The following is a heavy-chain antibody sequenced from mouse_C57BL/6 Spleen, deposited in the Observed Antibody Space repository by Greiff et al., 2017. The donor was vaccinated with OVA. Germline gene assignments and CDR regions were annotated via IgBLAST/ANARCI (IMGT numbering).Heavy chain of an antibody. V-gene: IGHV1-26*01. CDR1: GYTFTDYY. CDR2: INPNNGGT. J-gene: IGHJ2*01. CDR3: ARTYYYGSSYNY. Sequence: EVQLKQSGPELVKPGASVKISCKASGYTFTDYYMNWVKQSHGKSLEWIGDINPNNGGTSYNQKFKGKATLTVDKSSSTAYMELRSLTSEDSAVYYCARTYYYGSSYNYWGQGTTLTVSS. D-gene: IGHD1-1*01.